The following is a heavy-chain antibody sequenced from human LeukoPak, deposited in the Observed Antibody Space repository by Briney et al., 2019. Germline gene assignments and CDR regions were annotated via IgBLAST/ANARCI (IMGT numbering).Heavy chain of an antibody. Sequence: PSETLSLTCAVYGGSFSGYYWSWIRQPPGKGLEWIGEINHSGSTNYNPSLKGRVTISVDTSKNQFSLKLSSVTAADTAVYYCASRNYYYYYGMDVWGQGTTVTVSS. CDR2: INHSGST. CDR1: GGSFSGYY. J-gene: IGHJ6*02. CDR3: ASRNYYYYYGMDV. V-gene: IGHV4-34*01.